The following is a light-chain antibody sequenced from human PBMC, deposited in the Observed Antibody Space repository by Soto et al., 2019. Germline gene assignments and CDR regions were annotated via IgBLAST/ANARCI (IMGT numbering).Light chain of an antibody. V-gene: IGKV3-20*01. CDR2: GAS. CDR1: QSVSSNY. CDR3: RHYGYSPRP. J-gene: IGKJ4*01. Sequence: EVVLTQSPGTLSLSPGDRATLSCRASQSVSSNYVAWFQHKPGQAPRLLLYGASGRATGIPDRFSSSGSATDFSLPISSLEPEDVAVYYCRHYGYSPRPFGGGTKVEIK.